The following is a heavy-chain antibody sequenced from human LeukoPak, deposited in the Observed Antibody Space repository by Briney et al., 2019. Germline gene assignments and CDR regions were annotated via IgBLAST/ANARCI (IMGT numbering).Heavy chain of an antibody. CDR1: GFTFSSYG. J-gene: IGHJ4*02. CDR2: IWYDGSNK. V-gene: IGHV3-33*01. CDR3: ARNSYSSGWYEGHYFDY. Sequence: PGGSLRLSCAASGFTFSSYGMHWVRQAPGKGLEWVAVIWYDGSNKYYADSVKGRFTISRDNSKNTLYLQMNSLRAEDTAVYYCARNSYSSGWYEGHYFDYWGQGTLVTVSS. D-gene: IGHD6-19*01.